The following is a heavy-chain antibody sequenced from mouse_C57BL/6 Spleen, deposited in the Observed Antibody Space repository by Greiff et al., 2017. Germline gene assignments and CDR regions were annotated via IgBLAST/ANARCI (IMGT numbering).Heavy chain of an antibody. D-gene: IGHD2-3*01. V-gene: IGHV1-76*01. J-gene: IGHJ1*03. CDR1: GYTFTDYY. CDR2: IYPGSGNT. CDR3: ARYNGYYRYIEV. Sequence: QVQLQQSGAELVRPGASVKLSCKASGYTFTDYYINWVKQRPGQGLEWIARIYPGSGNTYYNEKFKGKATLTAEKSSSTAYMQLSSLTSEDSAVYFCARYNGYYRYIEVWGTGTTVTVSS.